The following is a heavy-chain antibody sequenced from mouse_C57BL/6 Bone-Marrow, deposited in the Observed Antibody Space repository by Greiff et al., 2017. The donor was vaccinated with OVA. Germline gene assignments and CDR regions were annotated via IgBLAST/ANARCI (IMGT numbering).Heavy chain of an antibody. Sequence: QVQLQQPGAELVKPGASVKLSCKASGYTFTGYWMQWVKQRPGQGLEWIGEIDPSGSSTNYTQKFKGKATLTVDTSSSTAYMPLSSLTSADSAVYNGASETHLRDRYFDVWGTGTTVTVSS. CDR1: GYTFTGYW. CDR2: IDPSGSST. V-gene: IGHV1-50*01. J-gene: IGHJ1*03. CDR3: ASETHLRDRYFDV. D-gene: IGHD2-12*01.